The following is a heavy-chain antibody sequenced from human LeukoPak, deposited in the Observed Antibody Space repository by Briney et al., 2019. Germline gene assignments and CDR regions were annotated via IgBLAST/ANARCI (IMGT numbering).Heavy chain of an antibody. J-gene: IGHJ4*02. D-gene: IGHD5-24*01. CDR1: GFTVSSNY. V-gene: IGHV3-53*01. Sequence: GGSLRLSCAASGFTVSSNYMSWVRQAPGKGLEWVSIIYSGGSTFYADSVRGRLTISRDNSKNTLYLQMNSLRAEDTAVYYCAKSSSWRWLQSFYFDYWGQGTLVTVSS. CDR3: AKSSSWRWLQSFYFDY. CDR2: IYSGGST.